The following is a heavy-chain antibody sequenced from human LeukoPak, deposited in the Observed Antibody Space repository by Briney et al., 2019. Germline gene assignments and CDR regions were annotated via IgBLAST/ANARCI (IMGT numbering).Heavy chain of an antibody. Sequence: SETLSLTCTVSGVSISSSNSYWGWIRQPPGKGLEWIGSIYYSGNTYYNASLKSQVSISIDTSKNQFSLRLTSVTAADTAVYYCARLVVTGYYYYYYMDVWGKGTTVTVSS. D-gene: IGHD1-14*01. CDR3: ARLVVTGYYYYYYMDV. CDR1: GVSISSSNSY. J-gene: IGHJ6*03. CDR2: IYYSGNT. V-gene: IGHV4-39*01.